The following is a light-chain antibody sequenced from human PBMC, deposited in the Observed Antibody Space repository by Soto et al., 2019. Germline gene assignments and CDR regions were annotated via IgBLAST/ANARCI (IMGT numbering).Light chain of an antibody. CDR3: AAWDDSLNGYV. CDR2: SHN. V-gene: IGLV1-44*01. Sequence: QSVLTQPPSASGTPGQRVTISCSGSSSNIGSNTVNWYQQLPGTAPKLLICSHNRRPSGFPDRFSGSKSVTSASLAISGLQSEDEADYYCAAWDDSLNGYVFGTGTKLTVL. J-gene: IGLJ1*01. CDR1: SSNIGSNT.